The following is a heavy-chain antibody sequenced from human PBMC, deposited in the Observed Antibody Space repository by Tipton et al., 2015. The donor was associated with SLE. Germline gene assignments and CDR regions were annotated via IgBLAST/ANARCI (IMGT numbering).Heavy chain of an antibody. V-gene: IGHV4-39*01. CDR1: GGSISSSSYY. Sequence: TLSLTCTVSGGSISSSSYYWGWIRQPPGKGLEWIGSIYYSGSTYYNPSLKSRVTISVDTSKNQFSLKLSSVTAADTAVYYCARLFDFWSGYNWFDPWDQGTLVTVSS. CDR3: ARLFDFWSGYNWFDP. CDR2: IYYSGST. J-gene: IGHJ5*02. D-gene: IGHD3-3*01.